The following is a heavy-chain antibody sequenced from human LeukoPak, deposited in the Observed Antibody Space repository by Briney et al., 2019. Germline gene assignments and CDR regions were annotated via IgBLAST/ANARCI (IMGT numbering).Heavy chain of an antibody. CDR2: IKSDGSST. D-gene: IGHD5-18*01. J-gene: IGHJ5*02. V-gene: IGHV3-74*01. Sequence: PGGSLRLSCAVSGFTFSSYWMHWVRQTPGKGLVWVSRIKSDGSSTSDADSVKGRFTISRDNAKNSLYLQMNSLRAEDTAVYYCARVPDTAMVLGWFDPWGQGTLVTVFS. CDR1: GFTFSSYW. CDR3: ARVPDTAMVLGWFDP.